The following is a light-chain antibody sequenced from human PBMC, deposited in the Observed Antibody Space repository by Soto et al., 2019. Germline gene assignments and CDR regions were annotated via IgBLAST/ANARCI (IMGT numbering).Light chain of an antibody. J-gene: IGKJ2*01. Sequence: EIVLTQSPGTLSLSPGERATLSCSASQSVSSSYLAWYQQKPGQAPRLLIYGASSRATGIPDRFSGSGSGTDFTLTISRLEPEDFAVYYCQQEYTFGQGTKLEIK. CDR3: QQEYT. CDR2: GAS. V-gene: IGKV3-20*01. CDR1: QSVSSSY.